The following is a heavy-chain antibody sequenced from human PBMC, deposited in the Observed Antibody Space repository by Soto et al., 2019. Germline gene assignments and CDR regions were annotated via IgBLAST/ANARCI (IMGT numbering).Heavy chain of an antibody. CDR1: GGTFSSYA. Sequence: QVQLVQSGAEVKKPGSSVKVSCKASGGTFSSYAISWVRQAPGQGLEWMGGIIPIFGTATYAQKFQGRVTSTADESTRTAYMELSSLRSEDTAVYYCARDQFPGFGELLYPLWGQGTLVTVSS. J-gene: IGHJ4*02. D-gene: IGHD3-10*01. V-gene: IGHV1-69*01. CDR2: IIPIFGTA. CDR3: ARDQFPGFGELLYPL.